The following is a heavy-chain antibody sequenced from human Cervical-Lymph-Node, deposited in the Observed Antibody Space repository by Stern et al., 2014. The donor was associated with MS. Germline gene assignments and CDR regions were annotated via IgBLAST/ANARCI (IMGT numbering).Heavy chain of an antibody. Sequence: QVTLRESGPALVKPTQTLTLTCTFSGFSLSTSGMCVSWIRQPPGKALEWLARIDWDDDKYYSTSLKTRLTISKDTSKNQVVLTMTNMDPVDTATYYCARTRITGVANWFDPWGQGTLVTVSS. CDR1: GFSLSTSGMC. V-gene: IGHV2-70*15. D-gene: IGHD1-20*01. CDR2: IDWDDDK. CDR3: ARTRITGVANWFDP. J-gene: IGHJ5*02.